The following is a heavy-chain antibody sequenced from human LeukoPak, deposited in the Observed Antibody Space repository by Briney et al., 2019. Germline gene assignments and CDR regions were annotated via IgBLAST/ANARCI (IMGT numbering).Heavy chain of an antibody. V-gene: IGHV1-8*01. J-gene: IGHJ5*02. D-gene: IGHD2-2*01. CDR1: GYTFTSYD. CDR2: MNPNTGDT. Sequence: ASVKVSRKASGYTFTSYDINWVRQATGQGLEWMGWMNPNTGDTGYAQKFQGRITMTWDTSISTAYMDLSSLRSEDTAVYYCVRNTDTVVIPGAMSYNWFDPWGQGTLVTVSS. CDR3: VRNTDTVVIPGAMSYNWFDP.